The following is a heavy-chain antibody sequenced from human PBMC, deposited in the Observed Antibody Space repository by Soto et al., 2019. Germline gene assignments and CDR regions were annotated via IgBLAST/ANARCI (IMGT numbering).Heavy chain of an antibody. V-gene: IGHV3-33*01. CDR2: IWYDGSNK. Sequence: QVQLVESGGGVVQPGRSLRLSCAASGFTFSSYGMHWVRQAPGKGLEWVAVIWYDGSNKYYADSVKGRFTISRDNSKNTLYLQMNSLRAEDTAVYYCARSIAAAYFDYWGQGTLVTVSS. CDR3: ARSIAAAYFDY. J-gene: IGHJ4*02. D-gene: IGHD6-13*01. CDR1: GFTFSSYG.